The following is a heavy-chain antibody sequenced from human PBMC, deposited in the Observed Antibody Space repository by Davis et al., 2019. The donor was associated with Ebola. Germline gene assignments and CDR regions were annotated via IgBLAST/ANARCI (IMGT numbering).Heavy chain of an antibody. CDR3: AKPLNGWTTVDN. J-gene: IGHJ4*02. CDR2: ISGRGSTS. CDR1: GFTFTTYA. V-gene: IGHV3-23*01. Sequence: GESLKISCAASGFTFTTYAMSWVRQAPGKGLEWVAAISGRGSTSYYADSVKGRFTISRDNSKNTLYLQMNSLRVEDTAVYYCAKPLNGWTTVDNWGQGTLVTVSS. D-gene: IGHD4-17*01.